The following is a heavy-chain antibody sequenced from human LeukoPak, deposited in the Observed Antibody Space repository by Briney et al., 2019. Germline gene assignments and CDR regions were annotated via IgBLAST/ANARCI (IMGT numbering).Heavy chain of an antibody. J-gene: IGHJ6*03. CDR2: IIPIFGTA. CDR3: ARARTASDLYYYYYYMDV. Sequence: ASVKVSCRASGYTFTSYGISWVRQAPGQGLEWMGGIIPIFGTANYAQKFQGRVTITADKSTSTAYMELSSLRSEDTAVYYCARARTASDLYYYYYYMDVWGKGTTVTVSS. D-gene: IGHD5-18*01. CDR1: GYTFTSYG. V-gene: IGHV1-69*06.